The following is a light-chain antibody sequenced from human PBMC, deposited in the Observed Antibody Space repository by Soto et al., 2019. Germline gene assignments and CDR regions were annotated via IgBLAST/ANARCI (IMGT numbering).Light chain of an antibody. Sequence: QSALTQPASVSGSPGQSITISCTGTSSDVGSYNLVSWYQQQPGKAPKLMIYEGSKRPSVVSNRFSGSKSGNTASLTISGLQAEDEADYYCCSYAGSSTWVFGGGTKLTVL. J-gene: IGLJ3*02. CDR1: SSDVGSYNL. CDR2: EGS. CDR3: CSYAGSSTWV. V-gene: IGLV2-23*01.